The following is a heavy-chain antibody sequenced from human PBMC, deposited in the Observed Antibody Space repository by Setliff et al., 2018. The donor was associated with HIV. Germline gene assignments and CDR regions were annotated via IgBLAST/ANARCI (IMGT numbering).Heavy chain of an antibody. CDR1: GYSFTSHD. Sequence: GASVKVSCKASGYSFTSHDINWVRQATRQVLEWVGGIIPIYGTSNYAQKFQGRVTITADELTRTAYLELNTLRGEDTALYYCVKERRYNWDPPWGYFDYWGQGALVTVSS. V-gene: IGHV1-69*13. CDR3: VKERRYNWDPPWGYFDY. D-gene: IGHD1-20*01. J-gene: IGHJ4*02. CDR2: IIPIYGTS.